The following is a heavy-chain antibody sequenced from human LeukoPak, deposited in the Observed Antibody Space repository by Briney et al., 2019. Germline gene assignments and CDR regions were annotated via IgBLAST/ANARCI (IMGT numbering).Heavy chain of an antibody. CDR3: ATDPVGYCNADGCYSVDY. Sequence: ASVKVSCKVSGYTLTELSMHWVRQAPGKGLEWMGGFDPEHGETVYAQKFQGRLTMTEDTSTHTAYMELSSLRSDDTAVYYCATDPVGYCNADGCYSVDYWGQGTLVTVSS. D-gene: IGHD2-15*01. CDR2: FDPEHGET. V-gene: IGHV1-24*01. CDR1: GYTLTELS. J-gene: IGHJ4*02.